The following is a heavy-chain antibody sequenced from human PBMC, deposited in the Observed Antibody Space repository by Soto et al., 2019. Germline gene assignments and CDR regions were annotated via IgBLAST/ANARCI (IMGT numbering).Heavy chain of an antibody. V-gene: IGHV4-39*01. CDR2: IYYSGST. J-gene: IGHJ4*02. CDR1: GGSISSSSYY. Sequence: SETLSLTCTVSGGSISSSSYYWGWIRQPPGKGLEWIGSIYYSGSTYYNPSLKSRVTISVDTSKNQFSLKLSSVTAADTAVYYCARQEYYYDSSGYSYYFDYWGQGTLVTVSS. CDR3: ARQEYYYDSSGYSYYFDY. D-gene: IGHD3-22*01.